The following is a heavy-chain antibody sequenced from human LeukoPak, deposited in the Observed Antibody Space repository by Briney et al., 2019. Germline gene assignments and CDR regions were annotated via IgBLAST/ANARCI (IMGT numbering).Heavy chain of an antibody. Sequence: GGSLRLSCAASGFTFSNYVMIWVRQAPGKGLEWVSIIGTSGGDIHYADSVKGRFSISRDNSKSTLFLQMSSLRVDDTAVYYCARDPNWGSGYWGQGTLVTVSS. D-gene: IGHD7-27*01. V-gene: IGHV3-23*01. J-gene: IGHJ4*02. CDR1: GFTFSNYV. CDR3: ARDPNWGSGY. CDR2: IGTSGGDI.